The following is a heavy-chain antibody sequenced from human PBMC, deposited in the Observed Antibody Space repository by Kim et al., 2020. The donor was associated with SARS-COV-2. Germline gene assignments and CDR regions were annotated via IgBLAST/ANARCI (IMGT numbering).Heavy chain of an antibody. V-gene: IGHV3-9*01. CDR2: ISWNSGSI. CDR3: AKGSVDSSGWGSVDY. Sequence: GGSLRLSCAASGFTFDDYAMHWVRQAPGKGLEWVSGISWNSGSIGYADSVKGRFTISRDNAKNSLYLQMNSLRAEDTALYYCAKGSVDSSGWGSVDYWGQGTLVTVSS. J-gene: IGHJ4*02. CDR1: GFTFDDYA. D-gene: IGHD6-19*01.